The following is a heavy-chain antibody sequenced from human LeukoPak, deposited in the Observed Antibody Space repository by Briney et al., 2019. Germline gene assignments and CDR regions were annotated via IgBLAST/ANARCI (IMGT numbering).Heavy chain of an antibody. Sequence: PSETLSLTCTVSGGSISSYYWSWIRQPPGKGLEWIGYIYYTGSTNYNPSLKSRVTISVDTSKNQFSLKLSSVTAADTAVYYCARDKYGDYSAGNFDYWGQGTLVTVSS. CDR3: ARDKYGDYSAGNFDY. CDR1: GGSISSYY. D-gene: IGHD4-17*01. CDR2: IYYTGST. V-gene: IGHV4-59*01. J-gene: IGHJ4*02.